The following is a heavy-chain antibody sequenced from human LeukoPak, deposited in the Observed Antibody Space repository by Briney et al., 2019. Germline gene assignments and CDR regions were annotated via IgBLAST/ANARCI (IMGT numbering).Heavy chain of an antibody. J-gene: IGHJ4*02. CDR3: ARVVKYGGAGCCIFDY. CDR2: IIPIFGTA. V-gene: IGHV1-69*06. D-gene: IGHD2-15*01. Sequence: SVKVSCEACGGTFSSYANCWVRHAPGQGLEWMGRIIPIFGTANYAQKFQGRVTITADKYTSTAYMELSSLRAEDTAVYYCARVVKYGGAGCCIFDYWGQGTLVTVSS. CDR1: GGTFSSYA.